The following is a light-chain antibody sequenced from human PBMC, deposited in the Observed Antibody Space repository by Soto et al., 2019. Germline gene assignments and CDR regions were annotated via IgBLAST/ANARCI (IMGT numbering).Light chain of an antibody. CDR2: DAS. CDR3: QQRSNWPSLT. V-gene: IGKV3-11*01. J-gene: IGKJ4*01. CDR1: QSVSNNY. Sequence: EIVLTQSPGTLSLSPGERATLSCRASQSVSNNYLAWYQQKPGQAPRLLISDASNRATGIPARFSGSGSETDFTLTISSLEPEDSAVYYCQQRSNWPSLTFGGGTKVDIK.